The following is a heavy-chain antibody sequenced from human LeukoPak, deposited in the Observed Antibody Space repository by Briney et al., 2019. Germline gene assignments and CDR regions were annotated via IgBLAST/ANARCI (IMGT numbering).Heavy chain of an antibody. Sequence: GGSLRLSCAPSGFTLRSYAMSWVRQAPGKGLEWVSAISGGGGSTYYADSVKGRFTISRDNSKNTLYLQVNSLRAEDTAVYYCAKLSGGIAAAGNFDYWGQGTLVTVSS. D-gene: IGHD6-13*01. CDR1: GFTLRSYA. CDR2: ISGGGGST. V-gene: IGHV3-23*01. CDR3: AKLSGGIAAAGNFDY. J-gene: IGHJ4*02.